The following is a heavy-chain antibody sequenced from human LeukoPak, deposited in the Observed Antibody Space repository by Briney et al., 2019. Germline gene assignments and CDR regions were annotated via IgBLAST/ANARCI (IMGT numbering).Heavy chain of an antibody. Sequence: PSETLSLTCAVYGGSFSGYYWSWIRQPPGKGLEWIGEINHSGSTNYNPSLKSRVTISVDTSKNQFSLKLSSVTAADTAVYYCARGRVAAAGTRYYYYYYGMDVWGQGTTVTVSS. J-gene: IGHJ6*02. V-gene: IGHV4-34*01. D-gene: IGHD6-13*01. CDR3: ARGRVAAAGTRYYYYYYGMDV. CDR1: GGSFSGYY. CDR2: INHSGST.